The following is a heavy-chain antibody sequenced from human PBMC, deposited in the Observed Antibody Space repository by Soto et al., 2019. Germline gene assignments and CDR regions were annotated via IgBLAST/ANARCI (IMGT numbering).Heavy chain of an antibody. CDR3: ANPRHYGSGSYEAPRDGY. J-gene: IGHJ4*02. Sequence: GGSLRLSCAASGFTFSSYAMSWVRKAPGKGLEWVSAISGSGGSTYYADSVKGRFTISRDNSKNTLYLQMNSLRAEDTAVYYCANPRHYGSGSYEAPRDGYWGQGTLVTVSS. D-gene: IGHD3-10*01. V-gene: IGHV3-23*01. CDR1: GFTFSSYA. CDR2: ISGSGGST.